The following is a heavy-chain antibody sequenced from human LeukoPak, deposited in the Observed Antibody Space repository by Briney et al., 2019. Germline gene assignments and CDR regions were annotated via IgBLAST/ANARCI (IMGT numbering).Heavy chain of an antibody. Sequence: GGSLRLSCAASGFTVSSNYMSWVRQAPGKGLEWVSVIYSGGSTYYSDSVKGRFTISRDNSKNTLYLQMNSLRAEDTAVYYCARGGPGGYDYVDYWGQGTLVTVSS. CDR1: GFTVSSNY. V-gene: IGHV3-53*01. CDR3: ARGGPGGYDYVDY. J-gene: IGHJ4*02. CDR2: IYSGGST. D-gene: IGHD5-12*01.